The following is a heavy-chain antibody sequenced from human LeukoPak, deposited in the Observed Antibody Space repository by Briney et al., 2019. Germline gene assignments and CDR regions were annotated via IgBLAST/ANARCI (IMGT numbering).Heavy chain of an antibody. Sequence: GGSLRLSCAASGFTFSDYYMSWIRQAPGEWLEWVSYISSSSSYTNYADSVKGRFTISRDNAKNSLYLQMNSLRAEDTTVYYCARSYGDYVDYWGQGTLVTVSS. J-gene: IGHJ4*02. D-gene: IGHD4-17*01. CDR3: ARSYGDYVDY. CDR1: GFTFSDYY. V-gene: IGHV3-11*03. CDR2: ISSSSSYT.